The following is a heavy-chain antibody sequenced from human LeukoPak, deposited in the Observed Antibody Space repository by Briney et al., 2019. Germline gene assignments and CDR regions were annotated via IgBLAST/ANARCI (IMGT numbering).Heavy chain of an antibody. Sequence: ASVKVSCKASGGTFSSYAITWVRQAPGQGLEWMGWINPNSGGTNYAQKFQGRVTMTRDTSISTAYMELSRLRSDDTAVYYCARDPVGATIRYYYYMDVWGKGTTVTISS. J-gene: IGHJ6*03. CDR3: ARDPVGATIRYYYYMDV. CDR1: GGTFSSYA. V-gene: IGHV1-2*02. D-gene: IGHD1-26*01. CDR2: INPNSGGT.